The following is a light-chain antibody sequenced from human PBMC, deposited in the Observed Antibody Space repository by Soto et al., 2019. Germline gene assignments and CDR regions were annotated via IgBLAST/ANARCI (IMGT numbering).Light chain of an antibody. J-gene: IGKJ2*01. Sequence: DNVLTQSPGTLSLSPGDEASLACRASETVRYNLLGWYRQIPGQAPKLLIYRTSERASDISDRFTGSGSGTNFTLTNNSLEPEDFAVYYCQQYGNSPYTFGQGTRLE. CDR2: RTS. CDR1: ETVRYNL. V-gene: IGKV3-20*01. CDR3: QQYGNSPYT.